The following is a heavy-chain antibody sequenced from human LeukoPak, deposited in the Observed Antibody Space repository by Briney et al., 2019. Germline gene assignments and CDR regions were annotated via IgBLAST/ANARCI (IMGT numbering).Heavy chain of an antibody. CDR1: GGSISSGSYY. J-gene: IGHJ5*02. V-gene: IGHV4-61*02. CDR3: ARTVLSIAARRKGFDP. CDR2: IYTSGST. D-gene: IGHD6-6*01. Sequence: KASQTLSLTCTVSGGSISSGSYYWSWIRQPAGKGLEWIGRIYTSGSTNYNPSLKSRVTISVDTSKNQFSLKLSSVTAADTAVYYCARTVLSIAARRKGFDPWGQGTLVTVSS.